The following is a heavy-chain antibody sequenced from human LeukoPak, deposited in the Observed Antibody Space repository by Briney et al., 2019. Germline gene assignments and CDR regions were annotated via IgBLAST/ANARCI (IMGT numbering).Heavy chain of an antibody. CDR1: GFTFSSHG. D-gene: IGHD5-12*01. V-gene: IGHV3-23*01. Sequence: GGSLRLSCAASGFTFSSHGMNRVRQAPGKGLEWVSGISPSGGITYYTDSVKGRFTISRDNSKNTLYLQMNSLRAEDTAVYYCARDGSYYYYYMDVWGKGTTVTISS. J-gene: IGHJ6*03. CDR2: ISPSGGIT. CDR3: ARDGSYYYYYMDV.